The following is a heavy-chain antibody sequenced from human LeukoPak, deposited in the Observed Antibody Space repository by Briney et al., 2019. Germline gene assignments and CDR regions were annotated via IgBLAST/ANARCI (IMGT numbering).Heavy chain of an antibody. V-gene: IGHV3-23*01. CDR3: AKDTIRGVTLWYFDY. J-gene: IGHJ4*02. CDR1: GFTFSNYA. D-gene: IGHD3-10*01. Sequence: GGSLRLSCAASGFTFSNYAMNWVRQAPGKGLEWVSSMSDSGGSTYYTDSAKGRFTISRDNSKNTLYLQMNSLRVEDTAVYYCAKDTIRGVTLWYFDYWGQGTLVIVSS. CDR2: MSDSGGST.